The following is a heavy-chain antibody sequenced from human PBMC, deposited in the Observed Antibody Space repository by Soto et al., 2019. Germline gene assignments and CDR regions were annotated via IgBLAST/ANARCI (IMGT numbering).Heavy chain of an antibody. D-gene: IGHD3-9*01. CDR2: INAGNGNT. CDR1: GYTFTSYA. V-gene: IGHV1-3*01. CDR3: AKGPLGDSLTGYYVPYAPFDY. Sequence: ASVKVSCKASGYTFTSYAMHWVRQAPGQRLEWMGWINAGNGNTKYSQKFQGRVTITRDTSASTAYMELNSLRAEDTGIYYCAKGPLGDSLTGYYVPYAPFDYWGQGTLVTVSS. J-gene: IGHJ4*02.